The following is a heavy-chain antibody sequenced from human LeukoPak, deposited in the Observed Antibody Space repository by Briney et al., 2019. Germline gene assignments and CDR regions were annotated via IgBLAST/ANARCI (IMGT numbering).Heavy chain of an antibody. Sequence: SETLSLTCTVSGGSISTSNYYWGWIRQPPGKGLEWIGNIFYSGSTYYSPSLKSRVTISVDTSKNQFSLKLSSVTAADTAVYYCARDNDILTGYYDYWGQGTLVTVSS. CDR2: IFYSGST. CDR3: ARDNDILTGYYDY. V-gene: IGHV4-39*07. CDR1: GGSISTSNYY. D-gene: IGHD3-9*01. J-gene: IGHJ4*02.